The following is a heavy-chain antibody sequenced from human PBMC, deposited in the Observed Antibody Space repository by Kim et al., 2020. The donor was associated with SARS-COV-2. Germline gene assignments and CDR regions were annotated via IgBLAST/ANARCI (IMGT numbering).Heavy chain of an antibody. Sequence: YFVDSVKGRFTLARDNAKNSLSLQMNSLRADDTAVYYCARRAWSVTSPPYWGQGTLVTVSS. D-gene: IGHD4-17*01. CDR3: ARRAWSVTSPPY. J-gene: IGHJ4*02. V-gene: IGHV3-11*04.